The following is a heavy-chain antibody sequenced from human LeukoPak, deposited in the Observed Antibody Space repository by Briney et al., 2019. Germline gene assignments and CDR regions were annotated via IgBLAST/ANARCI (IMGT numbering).Heavy chain of an antibody. D-gene: IGHD4-17*01. J-gene: IGHJ4*02. CDR2: ISAYNGNT. V-gene: IGHV1-18*01. CDR3: ARDNYGDPRDY. Sequence: ASVKISCKASGYTFTSYGISWVRQAPGQGLEWMGWISAYNGNTNYAQKLQGRVAMTTDTSTSTAYMELRSLRSDDTAVYYCARDNYGDPRDYWGQGTLVTVSS. CDR1: GYTFTSYG.